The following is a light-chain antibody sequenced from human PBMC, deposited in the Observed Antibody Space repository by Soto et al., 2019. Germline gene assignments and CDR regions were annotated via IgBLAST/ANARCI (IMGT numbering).Light chain of an antibody. J-gene: IGKJ1*01. CDR3: QQYYVWQGT. V-gene: IGKV3-15*01. CDR2: GAS. Sequence: ETLMTQSPATLSVSPGERATLSCRASQTVSSNLACYQQNPGQTPRLLIYGASTRATGIPARFSGSGSGTEFTLTLNSLKSEDFAIYYCQQYYVWQGTFGQGTEVELK. CDR1: QTVSSN.